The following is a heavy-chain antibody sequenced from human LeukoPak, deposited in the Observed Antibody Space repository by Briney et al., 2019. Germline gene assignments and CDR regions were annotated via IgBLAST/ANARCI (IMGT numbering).Heavy chain of an antibody. J-gene: IGHJ4*02. V-gene: IGHV3-48*03. CDR2: ISSGGNTK. CDR3: ARRYCSSASCLFDY. D-gene: IGHD2-2*01. CDR1: GFSFSTYE. Sequence: GGSLRLSCAASGFSFSTYEMNWVRQAPGKGLEWVSHISSGGNTKYYADSVKGRFTISRDNAKNSLYLQMNSLRAEDAAVYYCARRYCSSASCLFDYWGQGTLVTVSS.